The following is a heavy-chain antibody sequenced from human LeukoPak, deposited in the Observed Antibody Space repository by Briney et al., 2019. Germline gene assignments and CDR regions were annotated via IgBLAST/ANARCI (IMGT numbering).Heavy chain of an antibody. Sequence: SVKVSCKASGYTFTGYYMHWVRQAPGQGLEWMGRIIPILGIANYAQKFRGRVTITADKSTSTAYMELSSLRSEDTAVYYCARSRGITGTTLYFDYWGQGTLVTVSS. D-gene: IGHD1-7*01. J-gene: IGHJ4*02. CDR1: GYTFTGYY. V-gene: IGHV1-69*02. CDR2: IIPILGIA. CDR3: ARSRGITGTTLYFDY.